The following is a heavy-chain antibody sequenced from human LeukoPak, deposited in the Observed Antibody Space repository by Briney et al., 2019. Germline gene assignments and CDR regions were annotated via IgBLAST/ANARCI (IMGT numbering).Heavy chain of an antibody. CDR2: IIPIFGTA. CDR3: ARDRGGEGPNQYYFDY. J-gene: IGHJ4*02. D-gene: IGHD3-10*01. V-gene: IGHV1-69*06. Sequence: SVKVSCKASGGTFSSYTISWVRQAPGQGLEWMGGIIPIFGTANYAQKFQGGVTITADKSTSTAYMELSSLRSEDTAVYYCARDRGGEGPNQYYFDYWGQGTLVTVSS. CDR1: GGTFSSYT.